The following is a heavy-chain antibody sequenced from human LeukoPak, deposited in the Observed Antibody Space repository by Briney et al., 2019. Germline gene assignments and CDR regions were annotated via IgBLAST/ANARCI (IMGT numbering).Heavy chain of an antibody. J-gene: IGHJ4*02. V-gene: IGHV4-34*01. Sequence: PSETLSLTCAVYGGSFSGYYWSWIRQPPGKGLEWIGEINHSGSTNYNPSLKSRVTISVDTSKNQFSLKLSSVTAADTAVYYCARCSTESYYDFWSGSSLFDYWGQGTLVTVSS. CDR1: GGSFSGYY. CDR3: ARCSTESYYDFWSGSSLFDY. CDR2: INHSGST. D-gene: IGHD3-3*01.